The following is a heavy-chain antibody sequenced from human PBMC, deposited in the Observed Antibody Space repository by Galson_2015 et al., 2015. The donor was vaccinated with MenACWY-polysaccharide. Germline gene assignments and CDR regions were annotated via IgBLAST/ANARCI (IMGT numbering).Heavy chain of an antibody. CDR2: ISAYNGNT. D-gene: IGHD6-19*01. Sequence: SVKVSCKASGYTFTSYAMHWVRQAPGQRLEWMGWISAYNGNTNYAQKLQGRVTMTTDTSTSTAYMELRSLRSDDTAVYYCARDSGEAVAGKDYWGQGTLVTVSS. J-gene: IGHJ4*02. CDR1: GYTFTSYA. CDR3: ARDSGEAVAGKDY. V-gene: IGHV1-18*01.